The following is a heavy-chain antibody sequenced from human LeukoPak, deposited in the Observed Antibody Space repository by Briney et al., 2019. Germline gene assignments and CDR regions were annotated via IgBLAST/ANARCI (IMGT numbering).Heavy chain of an antibody. V-gene: IGHV3-21*01. D-gene: IGHD1-26*01. CDR3: ASLSGSS. CDR2: ISSSSSYI. Sequence: PGGSLKLSCAASGFTFSSYSMNWVRQAPGKGLEWVSSISSSSSYIYYADSVKRRFTISRDNAKNSLYLQMNSLSAEDTAVYYCASLSGSSWGQGTLVTVSS. CDR1: GFTFSSYS. J-gene: IGHJ5*02.